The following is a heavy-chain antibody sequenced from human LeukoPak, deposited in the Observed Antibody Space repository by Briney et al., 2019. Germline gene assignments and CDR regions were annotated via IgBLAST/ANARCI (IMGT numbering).Heavy chain of an antibody. J-gene: IGHJ3*02. CDR1: DVSIFRSNW. Sequence: PSGTLSLTCTVSDVSIFRSNWWSWVRQSPGKGLEWIGSIYHSGSTYYNPSLKSRVTISVDTSKNQFSLKLSSVTAADTAVYYCARDLVVVAARLYAFDIWGQGTMATVSS. CDR3: ARDLVVVAARLYAFDI. D-gene: IGHD2-15*01. CDR2: IYHSGST. V-gene: IGHV4-4*02.